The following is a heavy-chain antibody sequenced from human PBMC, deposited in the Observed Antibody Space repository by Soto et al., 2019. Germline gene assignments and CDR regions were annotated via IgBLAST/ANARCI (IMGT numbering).Heavy chain of an antibody. Sequence: GGSLRLSCVVSGFAVSATYMSWVRQAPGQGLEWVSVLTANGNTIYADAVKGRFTVSRDISKNTVYLQLNSVTVEDTGLYYCARDALGLDVWGQGTTVTVSS. V-gene: IGHV3-53*01. CDR2: LTANGNT. J-gene: IGHJ6*02. CDR1: GFAVSATY. CDR3: ARDALGLDV.